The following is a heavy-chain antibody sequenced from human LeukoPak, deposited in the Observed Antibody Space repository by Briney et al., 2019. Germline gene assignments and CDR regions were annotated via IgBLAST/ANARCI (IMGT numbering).Heavy chain of an antibody. CDR1: GGSFSGYY. J-gene: IGHJ3*02. CDR3: ARGLYCSSTSCYENAFDI. D-gene: IGHD2-2*01. Sequence: SETLSLTCAVYGGSFSGYYWSWIRQPPGKGLEWIGEINHSGSTNYNPSLKSRVTISVDTSKTQFSLKLSSVTAADTAVYYCARGLYCSSTSCYENAFDIWGQGTMVTVSS. CDR2: INHSGST. V-gene: IGHV4-34*01.